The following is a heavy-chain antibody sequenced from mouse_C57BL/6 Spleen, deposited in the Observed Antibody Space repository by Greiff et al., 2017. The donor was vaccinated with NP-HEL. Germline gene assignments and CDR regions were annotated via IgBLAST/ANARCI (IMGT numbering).Heavy chain of an antibody. Sequence: QVQLQQPGAELVKPGASVKLSYKASGYTFTSYWMQWVKQRPGQGLEWIGEIDPSDSYTNYNQKFKGKATLTVDTSSSTAYMQLSSLTSEDSAVYYCARQEDYDGFAYWGQGTLVTVSA. J-gene: IGHJ3*01. CDR3: ARQEDYDGFAY. V-gene: IGHV1-50*01. CDR2: IDPSDSYT. CDR1: GYTFTSYW. D-gene: IGHD2-4*01.